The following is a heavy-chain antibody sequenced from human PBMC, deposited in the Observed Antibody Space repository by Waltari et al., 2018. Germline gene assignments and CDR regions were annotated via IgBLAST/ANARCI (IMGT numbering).Heavy chain of an antibody. CDR3: ARASQGLELRASYYYYMDV. CDR2: IIPIFGTA. V-gene: IGHV1-69*12. CDR1: GGTFSSYA. J-gene: IGHJ6*03. Sequence: QVQLVQSGAEVKKPGSSVKVSCKASGGTFSSYAISWVRQAPGQGLEWMGGIIPIFGTANYAQKFQGRVTITADESTSTAYMELSSLRSEDTAVYYCARASQGLELRASYYYYMDVWGKGTTVTISS. D-gene: IGHD1-7*01.